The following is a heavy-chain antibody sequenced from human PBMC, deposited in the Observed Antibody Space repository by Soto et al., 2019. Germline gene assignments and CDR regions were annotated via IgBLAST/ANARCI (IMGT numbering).Heavy chain of an antibody. CDR1: GGSISSSSYH. CDR2: IDYSGTT. J-gene: IGHJ5*01. Sequence: SETLSLTCTVSGGSISSSSYHWGWIRQPPGKGLEWIGSIDYSGTTFYNASLNSRVTISADTSKNKFSLKLSSVTAADTALYYCARRTNTAGGWFYSWGQGALVTVSS. D-gene: IGHD6-13*01. CDR3: ARRTNTAGGWFYS. V-gene: IGHV4-39*01.